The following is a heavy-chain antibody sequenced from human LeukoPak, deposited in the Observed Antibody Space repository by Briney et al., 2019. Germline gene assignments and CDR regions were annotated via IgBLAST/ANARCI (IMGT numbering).Heavy chain of an antibody. J-gene: IGHJ4*02. CDR2: LRGDGET. CDR3: AKASWVSSADAVL. V-gene: IGHV3-23*01. Sequence: GGSLRLSCVASGFTFSSYAMSWVRQAPARGLDWVSSLRGDGETFYAESVKGRFTLSRDDSRNMVFLHLNNLRVEDTALYYCAKASWVSSADAVLWGQGTVVTVS. D-gene: IGHD3-10*01. CDR1: GFTFSSYA.